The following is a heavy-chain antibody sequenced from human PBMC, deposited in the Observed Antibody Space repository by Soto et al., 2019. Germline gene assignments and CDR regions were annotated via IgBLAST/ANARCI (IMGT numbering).Heavy chain of an antibody. CDR2: IIPIFGTA. J-gene: IGHJ3*02. CDR1: GGTFSSYA. CDR3: ARDRYYYDSSGYYRPWDAFDI. D-gene: IGHD3-22*01. V-gene: IGHV1-69*12. Sequence: QVQLVQSGAEVKKPGSSVKVSCKASGGTFSSYAISWVRQAPGQGLEWMGGIIPIFGTANYAQKFQGRVTITADESTSTAYMELSSLRSEDTAVYYCARDRYYYDSSGYYRPWDAFDIWGQGTMVTVSS.